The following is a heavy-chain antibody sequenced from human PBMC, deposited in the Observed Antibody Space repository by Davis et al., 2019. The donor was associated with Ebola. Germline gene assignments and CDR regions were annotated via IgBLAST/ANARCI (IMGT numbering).Heavy chain of an antibody. Sequence: GGSLRLSCAASGFTFSSYGMHWVRQAPGKGLEWVAVIWYDGSKKYYADSVKGRFTISRDNSKNTLYLQMNSLRAEDTAVYYCASGGYQTDAFDIWGQGTMVTVSS. D-gene: IGHD2-2*01. V-gene: IGHV3-33*01. CDR2: IWYDGSKK. J-gene: IGHJ3*02. CDR3: ASGGYQTDAFDI. CDR1: GFTFSSYG.